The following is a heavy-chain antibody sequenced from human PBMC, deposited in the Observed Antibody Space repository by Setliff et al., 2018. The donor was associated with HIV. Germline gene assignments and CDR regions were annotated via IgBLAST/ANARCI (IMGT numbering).Heavy chain of an antibody. CDR3: ARVFVDTAVLRVLEYYFDS. D-gene: IGHD5-18*01. J-gene: IGHJ4*02. Sequence: ETLSLTCDVSGFSISSRYYWGWIRQSPGKGLEWIGNIYHTGSSYYNPSLNDRATISLDTSKNQFSLKLNSVTAADTAVYYCARVFVDTAVLRVLEYYFDSWGRGTLVTVSS. CDR2: IYHTGSS. CDR1: GFSISSRYY. V-gene: IGHV4-38-2*01.